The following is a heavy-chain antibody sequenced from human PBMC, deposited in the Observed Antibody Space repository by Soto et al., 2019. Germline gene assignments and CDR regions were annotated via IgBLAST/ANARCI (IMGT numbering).Heavy chain of an antibody. J-gene: IGHJ4*02. CDR1: GDTFSSYA. V-gene: IGHV1-69*01. Sequence: QVQLVQSGAEVKKPGSSVKVSCKASGDTFSSYAINWVRQAPGQGLEWLGWIIPMFGTANYAQKFKGRVTITACESTRTVYMVLSSLRSEDTAVYYCARVGPAHYFDSSGYYSPLDYWGQGPMVTLST. D-gene: IGHD3-22*01. CDR2: IIPMFGTA. CDR3: ARVGPAHYFDSSGYYSPLDY.